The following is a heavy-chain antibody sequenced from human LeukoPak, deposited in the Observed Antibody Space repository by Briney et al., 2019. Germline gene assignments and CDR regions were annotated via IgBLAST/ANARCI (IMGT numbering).Heavy chain of an antibody. CDR3: ARDKKAAMTI. V-gene: IGHV1-69*13. CDR2: IIPIFGTA. Sequence: SVTVSCKASGGTFSSYAISWVRQAPGQGLEWMGGIIPIFGTANYAQKFQGRVTITADESTSTAYMELSSLRSEDTAVYYCARDKKAAMTIWGQGTLVTVSS. J-gene: IGHJ4*02. D-gene: IGHD5-18*01. CDR1: GGTFSSYA.